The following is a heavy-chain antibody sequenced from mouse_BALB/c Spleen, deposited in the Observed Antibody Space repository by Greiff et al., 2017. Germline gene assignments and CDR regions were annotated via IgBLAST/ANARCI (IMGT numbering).Heavy chain of an antibody. D-gene: IGHD1-1*01. J-gene: IGHJ3*01. CDR2: IDPANGNT. CDR1: GFNIKDTY. CDR3: APYYYGSRFAY. V-gene: IGHV14-3*02. Sequence: EVKLQESGAELVKPGASVKLSCTASGFNIKDTYMHWVKQRPEQGLEWIGRIDPANGNTKYDPKFQGKATITADTSSNTAYLQLSSLTSEDTAVYYCAPYYYGSRFAYWGQGTLVTVSA.